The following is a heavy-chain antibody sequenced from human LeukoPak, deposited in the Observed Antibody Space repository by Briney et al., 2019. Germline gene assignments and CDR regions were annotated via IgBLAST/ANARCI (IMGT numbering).Heavy chain of an antibody. CDR2: ISSSSSYI. J-gene: IGHJ4*02. V-gene: IGHV3-21*01. Sequence: GGSLRLSCAASGFTFSSYSMNWVRQAPGKGLEWVSSISSSSSYIYYADSVKGRFTISRDNAKNSLYLQMNSLRAEDTAVYYCARGGSGSYCADYWGQGTQVTVSS. CDR3: ARGGSGSYCADY. CDR1: GFTFSSYS. D-gene: IGHD1-26*01.